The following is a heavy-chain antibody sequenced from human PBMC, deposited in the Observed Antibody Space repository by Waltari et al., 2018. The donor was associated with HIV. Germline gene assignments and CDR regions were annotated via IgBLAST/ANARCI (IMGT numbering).Heavy chain of an antibody. V-gene: IGHV4-39*07. D-gene: IGHD3-10*01. CDR2: IYYSGST. CDR3: ARVSYGSGGLDY. CDR1: GGSITSRSYY. J-gene: IGHJ4*02. Sequence: QLPLQESGPGLVRPSYTLHFTCPVSGGSITSRSYYCGWIRQPPGKGLEWIGSIYYSGSTYYNPSLKSRGTISVDTSKNQFSLKLSSVTAADTAVYYCARVSYGSGGLDYWGQGTLVTVSS.